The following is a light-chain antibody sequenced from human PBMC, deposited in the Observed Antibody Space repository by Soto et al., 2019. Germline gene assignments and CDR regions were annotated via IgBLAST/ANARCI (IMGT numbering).Light chain of an antibody. Sequence: DFQMTQSPSSLSASVGDRVTITCWASQDISDHLAWYQHKPGKVPELLIYGASTLQSGVPSRFSGGGSGTDFTLTISSLQPEDVATYYCQKYDRTPRTFGQGTKVELK. CDR3: QKYDRTPRT. CDR2: GAS. J-gene: IGKJ1*01. CDR1: QDISDH. V-gene: IGKV1-27*01.